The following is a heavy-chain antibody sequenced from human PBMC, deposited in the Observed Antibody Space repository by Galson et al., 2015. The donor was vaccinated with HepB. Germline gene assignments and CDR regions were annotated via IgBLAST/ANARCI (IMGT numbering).Heavy chain of an antibody. V-gene: IGHV3-23*01. CDR3: AKATDSVRGVVTPLAY. Sequence: SLRLSCAVSGFTFSIYAMSWVRQAPGKGLEWVSSISGSGGNTYYADSVKGRFTISRDNSKNTLYLQMNSLRAEDTAVYYCAKATDSVRGVVTPLAYWGQGTLVTVSS. D-gene: IGHD3-10*02. CDR2: ISGSGGNT. CDR1: GFTFSIYA. J-gene: IGHJ4*02.